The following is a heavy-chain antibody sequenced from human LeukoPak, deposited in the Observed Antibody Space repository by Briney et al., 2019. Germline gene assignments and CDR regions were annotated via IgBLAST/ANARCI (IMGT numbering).Heavy chain of an antibody. Sequence: PSETLSLTCTVSGGSISSGDYYWSWIRQPPGKGLEWNGYIYYSGSTYYNPSLKSRVTISVDTSKNQFSLKLSSVTAADTAVYYCARAPVYDSSGYYFDYWGQGTLVTVSS. CDR1: GGSISSGDYY. CDR3: ARAPVYDSSGYYFDY. J-gene: IGHJ4*02. D-gene: IGHD3-22*01. V-gene: IGHV4-30-4*01. CDR2: IYYSGST.